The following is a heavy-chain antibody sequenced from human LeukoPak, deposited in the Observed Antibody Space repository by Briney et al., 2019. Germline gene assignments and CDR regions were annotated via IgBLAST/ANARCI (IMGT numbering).Heavy chain of an antibody. V-gene: IGHV1-2*02. J-gene: IGHJ4*02. CDR3: ARLNVQFDY. CDR1: GYTFTGYY. Sequence: ASVKVSCKASGYTFTGYYMHWVRQAPGQGLEWMGWINPNSGGTNYAQKFQGRVTMTRDMSTTTVYMELSSLRSEDTAVYYCARLNVQFDYWGQGTLVTVSS. CDR2: INPNSGGT. D-gene: IGHD3-10*02.